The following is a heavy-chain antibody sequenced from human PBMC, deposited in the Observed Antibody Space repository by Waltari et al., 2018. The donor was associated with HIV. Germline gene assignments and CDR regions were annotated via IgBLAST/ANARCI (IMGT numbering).Heavy chain of an antibody. CDR1: GGSISSYY. D-gene: IGHD3-22*01. J-gene: IGHJ3*02. V-gene: IGHV4-59*01. Sequence: QVQLQESGPGLVKPSETLSLTCTVSGGSISSYYWSWIRQPPGKGLEWIGYIYYSGSTNYNPALKSRVTISVDTSKNQFSLKLSSVTAADTAVYYCARVLYYYDSSGTRGAFDIWGQGTMVTVSS. CDR3: ARVLYYYDSSGTRGAFDI. CDR2: IYYSGST.